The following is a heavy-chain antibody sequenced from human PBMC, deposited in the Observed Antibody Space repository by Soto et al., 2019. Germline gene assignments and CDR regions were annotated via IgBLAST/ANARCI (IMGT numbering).Heavy chain of an antibody. CDR3: ASANCSGGSCRYYFDY. D-gene: IGHD2-15*01. J-gene: IGHJ4*02. Sequence: QVQLQESGPGLVKPSQTLSLTCTVSGGSISSGDYYWSWIRQPPGKGLEWIGYIYYSGSTYYNPSLKSRVTISVDTSKNQFSLKLSSVTAADTAVYYCASANCSGGSCRYYFDYWGQGTLVTVSS. V-gene: IGHV4-30-4*01. CDR2: IYYSGST. CDR1: GGSISSGDYY.